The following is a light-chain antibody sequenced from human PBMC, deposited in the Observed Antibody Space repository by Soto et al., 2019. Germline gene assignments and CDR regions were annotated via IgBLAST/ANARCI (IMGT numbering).Light chain of an antibody. CDR3: QHYNGY. CDR2: DAS. V-gene: IGKV1-5*01. J-gene: IGKJ2*01. CDR1: QNIRSW. Sequence: DMPMTQSPTTLSASVGDRVTITCRASQNIRSWLAWSQQKPGKAPKVLIYDASTLESGVPSRFSGSGFGTEFTLTISSLQPDDFATYYCQHYNGYFGQGTKLEIK.